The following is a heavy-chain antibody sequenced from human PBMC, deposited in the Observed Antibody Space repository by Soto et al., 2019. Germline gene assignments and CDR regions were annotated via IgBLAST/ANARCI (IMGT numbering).Heavy chain of an antibody. V-gene: IGHV4-4*07. J-gene: IGHJ5*02. D-gene: IGHD6-19*01. Sequence: PSETLSLTCTVSGGSISSYYWGWIRQPAGKGLEWIGRIYTSGSTNYNPSLKSRVTMSVDTSKNQFSLKLSSVTAADTAVYYCARDLQAVAGIGMGNWFDPWGQGTLVTVSS. CDR2: IYTSGST. CDR1: GGSISSYY. CDR3: ARDLQAVAGIGMGNWFDP.